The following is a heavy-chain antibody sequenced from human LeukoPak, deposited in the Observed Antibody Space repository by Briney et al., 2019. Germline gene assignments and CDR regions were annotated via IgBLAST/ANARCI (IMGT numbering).Heavy chain of an antibody. CDR2: ISYDASEK. J-gene: IGHJ4*02. V-gene: IGHV3-30*18. D-gene: IGHD6-19*01. Sequence: GGSLRLSCAASGFTFSRFAMHWVRQAPGKGLEWVAVISYDASEKYYADSVKGRFTISRDRSKNTLYLQMSNLRTEDTGVYYCAKRDEKAVLCLDSWGQGTPVTVSS. CDR3: AKRDEKAVLCLDS. CDR1: GFTFSRFA.